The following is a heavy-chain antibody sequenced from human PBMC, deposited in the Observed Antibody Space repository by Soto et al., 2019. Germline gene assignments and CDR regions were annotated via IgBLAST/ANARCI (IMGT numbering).Heavy chain of an antibody. CDR2: IYYSGST. CDR1: GGSISSYY. J-gene: IGHJ3*02. CDR3: ARRSRYCSGGSCFPGAFDI. V-gene: IGHV4-59*08. D-gene: IGHD2-15*01. Sequence: QVQLQESGPGLVKPSETLSLTCTVSGGSISSYYWSWIRQPPGKGLELIGYIYYSGSTNYNPSLKSRVTMSVDTSKNQFSLRLSSVTAADTAVYYCARRSRYCSGGSCFPGAFDIWGQGTMVTVSS.